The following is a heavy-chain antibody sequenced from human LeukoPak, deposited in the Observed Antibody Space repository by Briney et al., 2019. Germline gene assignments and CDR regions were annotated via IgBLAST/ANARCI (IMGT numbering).Heavy chain of an antibody. Sequence: ASVKVSCKASGYTFTGYYMHWVRQAPGQGLEWMGWINPNSGNTGYAQKFQGRVTMTRDTSVSTAYMELSSLRSEDTAVYYCARGDYFDGSGFRKEFDYWGQGTPVTVSS. J-gene: IGHJ4*02. V-gene: IGHV1-8*02. CDR3: ARGDYFDGSGFRKEFDY. CDR1: GYTFTGYY. D-gene: IGHD3-22*01. CDR2: INPNSGNT.